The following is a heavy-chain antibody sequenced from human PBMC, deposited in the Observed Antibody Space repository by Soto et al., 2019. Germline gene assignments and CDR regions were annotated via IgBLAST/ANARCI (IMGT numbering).Heavy chain of an antibody. Sequence: QVQLVQSGGEVKKPGASVNVSCKASGYTFSSYGISWVRQAPGQGLEWMGWISVYNGNTNYAEKFQGRVTMTTDTSTSTAYMELGSLTSDDTAVYYCARRFGYSSSYNSYYLDVWGKGTTVTVSS. D-gene: IGHD6-13*01. J-gene: IGHJ6*03. CDR1: GYTFSSYG. CDR2: ISVYNGNT. V-gene: IGHV1-18*01. CDR3: ARRFGYSSSYNSYYLDV.